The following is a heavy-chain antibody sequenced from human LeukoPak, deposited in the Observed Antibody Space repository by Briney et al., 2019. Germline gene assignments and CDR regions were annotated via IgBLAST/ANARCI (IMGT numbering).Heavy chain of an antibody. CDR2: IIPIFGTA. CDR3: TTGCSSTSCYPGYYYYGMDV. CDR1: GGTFSSYA. V-gene: IGHV1-69*13. D-gene: IGHD2-2*01. J-gene: IGHJ6*02. Sequence: GASVKVSCKASGGTFSSYAISWVRQAPGQGLEWMGGIIPIFGTANYAQKFQGRVTITADESTSTAYMELSSLRSEDTAVYYCTTGCSSTSCYPGYYYYGMDVWGQGTTVTVSS.